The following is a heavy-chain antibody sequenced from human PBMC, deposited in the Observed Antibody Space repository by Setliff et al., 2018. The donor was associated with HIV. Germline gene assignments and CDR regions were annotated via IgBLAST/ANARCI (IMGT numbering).Heavy chain of an antibody. CDR1: GGSFSGYY. V-gene: IGHV4-34*01. CDR3: ARLDDSGSYYENAFDI. D-gene: IGHD1-26*01. Sequence: PSETLSLTCAVYGGSFSGYYWSWIRQPPGKGLEWIGEINHSGSTNYNPSLKSRVTISVDTSKNQFSLKLSSVTAADTAVYYCARLDDSGSYYENAFDIWGQGAMVTVSS. CDR2: INHSGST. J-gene: IGHJ3*02.